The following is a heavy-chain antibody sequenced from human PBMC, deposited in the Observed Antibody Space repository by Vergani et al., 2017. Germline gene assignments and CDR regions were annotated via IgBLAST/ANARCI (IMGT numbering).Heavy chain of an antibody. CDR3: TRHGRSGWAGYFQH. CDR1: GVSIGSNSYY. D-gene: IGHD6-19*01. V-gene: IGHV4-39*01. Sequence: QRQLQESGPGLVKPSETLSLTCTVSGVSIGSNSYYWGWIRQPPGKGLEWIGNIYYTGTTYYNEAHKSRLTISVDTSKNQFSLNLTSVTAADTAVYYCTRHGRSGWAGYFQHWGQGTLVTASS. J-gene: IGHJ1*01. CDR2: IYYTGTT.